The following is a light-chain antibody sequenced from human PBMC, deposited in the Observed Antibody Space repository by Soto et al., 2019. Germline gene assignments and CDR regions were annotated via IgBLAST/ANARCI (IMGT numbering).Light chain of an antibody. V-gene: IGKV1-9*01. Sequence: DIQLTQSPSFLSASVGDRVTITCRASQGISSYLAWYQQKPGKAPKLLIFAASTLQNGVPSRFSGSGSGTEFTLTISSLQPEDVATSYRLHLNSYSPDTFGPGTKVDIK. CDR3: LHLNSYSPDT. J-gene: IGKJ3*01. CDR2: AAS. CDR1: QGISSY.